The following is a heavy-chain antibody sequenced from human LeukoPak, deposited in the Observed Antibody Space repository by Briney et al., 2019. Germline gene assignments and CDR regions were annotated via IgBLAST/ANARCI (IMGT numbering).Heavy chain of an antibody. CDR3: ATNVDTAMTRDF. D-gene: IGHD5-18*01. J-gene: IGHJ4*02. CDR2: IWFDGSNK. V-gene: IGHV3-33*01. Sequence: GGSLRLSCAASGFTFSSYGMHWVRQAPGKGLEWVAVIWFDGSNKYYADSVKGRFTISRDNSKNTLYLQMNSLRAEDTAVYYCATNVDTAMTRDFWGQGTLVTVSS. CDR1: GFTFSSYG.